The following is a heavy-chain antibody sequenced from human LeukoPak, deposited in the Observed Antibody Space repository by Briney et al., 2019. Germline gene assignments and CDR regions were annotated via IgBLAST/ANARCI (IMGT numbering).Heavy chain of an antibody. CDR1: GFTFSSYV. Sequence: GGSLRLSCATTGFTFSSYVMHWVRQATGKGLEWVSAIGTAGDTYYPGSVKGRFTISRENAKNSLSLQMNSLRAEDTAVYYCVRQQTPHGNFDYWGQGTLVTVSS. D-gene: IGHD1-26*01. V-gene: IGHV3-13*01. J-gene: IGHJ4*02. CDR2: IGTAGDT. CDR3: VRQQTPHGNFDY.